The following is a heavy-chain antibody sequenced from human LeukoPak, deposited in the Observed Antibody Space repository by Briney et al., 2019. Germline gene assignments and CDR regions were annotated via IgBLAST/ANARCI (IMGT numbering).Heavy chain of an antibody. CDR1: GFTFSSYA. J-gene: IGHJ3*02. V-gene: IGHV3-30-3*01. CDR2: ISYDGSNK. D-gene: IGHD7-27*01. Sequence: PGGSLRLSCAASGFTFSSYAMHWVRQAPGKGLEWVAVISYDGSNKYYADSVKGRFTISRDNAKNSLYLQMNSLRAEDTAVYYCASGSQLTGDAFDIWGQGTMVTVSS. CDR3: ASGSQLTGDAFDI.